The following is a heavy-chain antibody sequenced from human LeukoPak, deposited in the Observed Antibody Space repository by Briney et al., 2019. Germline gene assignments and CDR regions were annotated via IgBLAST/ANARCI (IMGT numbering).Heavy chain of an antibody. CDR1: GYTHTELS. J-gene: IGHJ4*02. V-gene: IGHV1-24*01. CDR3: ATGVTDFWSGYNDY. CDR2: FDPEDGET. Sequence: ASVKVSCKVSGYTHTELSMHWVRQAPGKGLEWMGGFDPEDGETIYAQKFQGRVTMTEDTSTDTAYMELSRLRSEDTAVYYCATGVTDFWSGYNDYWGQGTLVTVSS. D-gene: IGHD3-3*01.